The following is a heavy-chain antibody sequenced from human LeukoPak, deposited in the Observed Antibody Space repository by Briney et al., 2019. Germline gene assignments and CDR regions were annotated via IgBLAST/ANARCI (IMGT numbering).Heavy chain of an antibody. J-gene: IGHJ4*02. CDR3: AKDDSVYDSSGYYYCLDY. Sequence: GRSLRRSCAASGFTFSSYGMHWVRQAPGKGLEWVAVISYDGSNKYYADSVKGRFTISRDNSKNTLYLQMNSLRAEDTAVYYCAKDDSVYDSSGYYYCLDYWGQGTLVTVSS. D-gene: IGHD3-22*01. V-gene: IGHV3-30*18. CDR2: ISYDGSNK. CDR1: GFTFSSYG.